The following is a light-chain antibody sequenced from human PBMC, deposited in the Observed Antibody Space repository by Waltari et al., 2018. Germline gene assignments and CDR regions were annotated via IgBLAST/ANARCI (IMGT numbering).Light chain of an antibody. V-gene: IGKV1-6*01. Sequence: AIQMNQSPSSLSAARGDRVTITCRASQGIRNDLGWYQQKPGKAPKLLIYAASSLQSGVPSRFSGSGSGTDFTLTISSLQPEDFATYYCLQDYNYPRTFGQGTKLEIK. CDR2: AAS. CDR1: QGIRND. J-gene: IGKJ2*01. CDR3: LQDYNYPRT.